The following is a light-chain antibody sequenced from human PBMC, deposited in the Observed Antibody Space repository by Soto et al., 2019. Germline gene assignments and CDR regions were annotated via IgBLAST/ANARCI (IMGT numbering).Light chain of an antibody. J-gene: IGKJ5*01. CDR1: QSVSSY. CDR3: QHRKNWQVT. V-gene: IGKV3-11*01. CDR2: DAS. Sequence: TLSLWAGQRATLSCRASQSVSSYLAWYQQKPGQAPRLLIYDASNRATGIPARFSGSGSGTDFTLTISSLEPEDFAVYYCQHRKNWQVTFGQGTRLEIK.